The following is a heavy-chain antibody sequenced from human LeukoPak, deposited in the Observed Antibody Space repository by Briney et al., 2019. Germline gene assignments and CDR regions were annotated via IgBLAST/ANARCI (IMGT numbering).Heavy chain of an antibody. CDR2: ISYDGSNK. J-gene: IGHJ4*02. CDR1: GFTFSSYA. D-gene: IGHD5-12*01. CDR3: ARDLVATYLYYFDY. V-gene: IGHV3-30-3*01. Sequence: GGSLRLFCAASGFTFSSYAMHWVRQAPGKGLEWVAVISYDGSNKYYADSVKGRFTISRDNSKNMLYLQMNSLRAEDTAVYYCARDLVATYLYYFDYWGQGALVTVSS.